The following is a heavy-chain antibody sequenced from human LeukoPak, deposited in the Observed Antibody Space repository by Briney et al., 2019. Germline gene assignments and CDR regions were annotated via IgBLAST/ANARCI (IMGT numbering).Heavy chain of an antibody. Sequence: GGSLRLSCGASGFTFSSYWMHWVRQAPGKGLVWVSRINGDGTSTSYADSVKGRFTISRDDAKNTVYLQMNSLRADDTAVYYCARGRLGSWYRDEYFQHWGQGTLVTVSS. D-gene: IGHD6-13*01. J-gene: IGHJ1*01. CDR2: INGDGTST. CDR1: GFTFSSYW. V-gene: IGHV3-74*01. CDR3: ARGRLGSWYRDEYFQH.